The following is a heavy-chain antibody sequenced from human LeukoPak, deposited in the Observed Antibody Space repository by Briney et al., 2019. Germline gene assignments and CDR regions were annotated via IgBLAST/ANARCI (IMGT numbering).Heavy chain of an antibody. V-gene: IGHV4-39*02. CDR3: ARERPRNGGLFDY. CDR1: GXSISSSSDY. J-gene: IGHJ4*02. CDR2: IYYSGST. D-gene: IGHD3-16*01. Sequence: PSETLSLTCTVSGXSISSSSDYWGWIRQPPGKGLELIGSIYYSGSTYYNPSLKSRVTISVDTYKNQFSLKLSSVTAADTAVYYCARERPRNGGLFDYWGQGTLVTVSS.